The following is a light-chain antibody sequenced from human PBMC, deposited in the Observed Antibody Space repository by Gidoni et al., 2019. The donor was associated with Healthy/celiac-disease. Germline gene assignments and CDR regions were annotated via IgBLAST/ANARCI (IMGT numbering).Light chain of an antibody. CDR1: SSDVGSYNL. Sequence: SALTQPASVSGAPGQSITISCTGTSSDVGSYNLVSWYQQHPGKAPQLIIYEGSKRPSWVSNRFSGSKSGNTASLTISGLQAEDEADYYCCSYAGSSTWVFGGGTKLTVL. J-gene: IGLJ3*02. CDR3: CSYAGSSTWV. CDR2: EGS. V-gene: IGLV2-23*01.